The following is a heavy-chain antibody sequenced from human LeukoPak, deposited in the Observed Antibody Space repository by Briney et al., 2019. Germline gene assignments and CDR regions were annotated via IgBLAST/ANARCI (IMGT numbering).Heavy chain of an antibody. CDR1: GGSFSGSF. D-gene: IGHD4-17*01. CDR2: INRSGNT. CDR3: ARRERMTTVTTFDH. J-gene: IGHJ4*02. V-gene: IGHV4-34*01. Sequence: KPSETLSLTCAVDGGSFSGSFWTWIRQPPGKGLEWIGEINRSGNTNYNPSLKSRVTISVDTSKNQFSLKLTSVTAADTAVYYCARRERMTTVTTFDHWGQGTLITVSS.